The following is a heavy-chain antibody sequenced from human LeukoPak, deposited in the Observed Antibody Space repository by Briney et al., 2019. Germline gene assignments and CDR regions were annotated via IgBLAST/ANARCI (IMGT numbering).Heavy chain of an antibody. CDR1: GFTFSDYY. CDR3: TRKLRGVYGMDV. J-gene: IGHJ6*04. D-gene: IGHD3-10*01. Sequence: GGSLRLSCEATGFTFSDYYMHWVRQAPGKGLMWVSRISGDGTSLTYADSMKGRFTISRDNAKNTLYLQMNNLRAEDTAVYYCTRKLRGVYGMDVWGKGTTVTVSS. CDR2: ISGDGTSL. V-gene: IGHV3-74*01.